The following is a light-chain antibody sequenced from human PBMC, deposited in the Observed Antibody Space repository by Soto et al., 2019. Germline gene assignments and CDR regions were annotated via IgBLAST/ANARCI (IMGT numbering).Light chain of an antibody. CDR1: QGISTY. CDR3: QQYNNWPPLT. J-gene: IGKJ4*01. V-gene: IGKV3D-15*01. CDR2: GAS. Sequence: MTQSPSSLSAALGDRVTITCRASQGISTYLAWYQQKPGQAPRLLIYGASSRATGIPDRFSGSGSGTDFTLTISRLEPEDFAVYYCQQYNNWPPLTFGGGTKVDIK.